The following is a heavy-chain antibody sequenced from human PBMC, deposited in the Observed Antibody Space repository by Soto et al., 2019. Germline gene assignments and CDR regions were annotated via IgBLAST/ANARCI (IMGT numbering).Heavy chain of an antibody. Sequence: QVQLVQSGAEVKKPGASVKVSCKASGYTFSSYGISWVRQAPGQGLEWMGWISVYYGNTNYAQKLQVRVTVTTDTSTSTAYRELRSLRSDDTAVYFCARVPSSGSYQFDYWGQGTLVTVSS. V-gene: IGHV1-18*01. D-gene: IGHD1-26*01. CDR2: ISVYYGNT. CDR3: ARVPSSGSYQFDY. J-gene: IGHJ4*02. CDR1: GYTFSSYG.